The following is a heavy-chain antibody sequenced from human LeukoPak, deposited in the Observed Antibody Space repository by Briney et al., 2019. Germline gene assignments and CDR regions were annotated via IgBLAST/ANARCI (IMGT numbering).Heavy chain of an antibody. CDR3: ARYFLTTSGGMDV. D-gene: IGHD1-14*01. CDR2: ISSSGSYI. Sequence: GGSLRLSCAASGFAFSTHSMNWVRQAPGKGVEWVSSISSSGSYIYSPDSLKGRFTISRDNAKNSLYLQMNSLRAEDTAVYYCARYFLTTSGGMDVWGQGTTVTVSS. CDR1: GFAFSTHS. V-gene: IGHV3-21*01. J-gene: IGHJ6*02.